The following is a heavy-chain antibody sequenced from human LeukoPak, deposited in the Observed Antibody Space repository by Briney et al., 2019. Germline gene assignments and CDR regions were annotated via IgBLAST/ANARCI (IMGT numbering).Heavy chain of an antibody. CDR2: ISSSASTI. D-gene: IGHD1-26*01. J-gene: IGHJ3*02. Sequence: GGSLRLSCAASGFTFSSYSMNWVRQAPGKGLEWVSYISSSASTIYYADSVKGRFTISRDNSKNTLYLQMNSLRAEDTAVYYCARDRIVGATTPWDAFDIWGQGTMVTVSS. V-gene: IGHV3-48*01. CDR3: ARDRIVGATTPWDAFDI. CDR1: GFTFSSYS.